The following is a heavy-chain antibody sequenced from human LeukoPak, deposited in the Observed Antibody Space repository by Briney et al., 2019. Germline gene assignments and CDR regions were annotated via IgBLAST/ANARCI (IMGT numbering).Heavy chain of an antibody. J-gene: IGHJ6*02. V-gene: IGHV3-74*01. CDR2: INSDGSTT. Sequence: GGSLGLSCAASGFTFSNYWMHWVRQAPGKGLVWVSRINSDGSTTNYADSVKGRFTISRDNAKNTLFLQMNSLRAEDTAVYYCASLQNVPSYYYYYVMDVWGQGTTVTVSS. CDR1: GFTFSNYW. D-gene: IGHD2/OR15-2a*01. CDR3: ASLQNVPSYYYYYVMDV.